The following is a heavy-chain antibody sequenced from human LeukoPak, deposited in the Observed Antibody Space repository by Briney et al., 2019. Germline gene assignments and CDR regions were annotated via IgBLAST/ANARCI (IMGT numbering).Heavy chain of an antibody. CDR1: GGSFSGYY. V-gene: IGHV4-34*01. J-gene: IGHJ4*02. CDR2: INHSGST. Sequence: KSSETLSLTCAVYGGSFSGYYWSWIRQPPGKGLEWIGEINHSGSTNYNPSLKSRVTISVDTSKNQFSLKLSPVTAADTAVYYCARGVHCSGGSCYFYWGQGTLVTVSS. D-gene: IGHD2-15*01. CDR3: ARGVHCSGGSCYFY.